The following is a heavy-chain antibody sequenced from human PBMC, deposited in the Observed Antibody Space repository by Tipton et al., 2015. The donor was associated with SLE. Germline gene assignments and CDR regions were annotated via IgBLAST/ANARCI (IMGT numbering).Heavy chain of an antibody. J-gene: IGHJ6*03. D-gene: IGHD3-3*01. CDR3: TTIYDFWNGPSSSYYYYYMDV. Sequence: SLRLSCVVSGATFSSHSMHWVRQAPGRGLEFVSSISGSGDRTYYRNSVRGRFTISRDNSRNTLSLQMGSLDAEDTATYYCTTIYDFWNGPSSSYYYYYMDVWGKGTTVVVSS. CDR2: ISGSGDRT. CDR1: GATFSSHS. V-gene: IGHV3-64*01.